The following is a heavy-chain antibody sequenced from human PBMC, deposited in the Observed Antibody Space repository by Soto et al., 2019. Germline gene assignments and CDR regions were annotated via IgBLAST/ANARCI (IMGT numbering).Heavy chain of an antibody. CDR2: IYYSGST. V-gene: IGHV4-39*01. CDR1: GGSISSSSYY. Sequence: SETLSLTCTVSGGSISSSSYYWGWIRQPPGKGLEWIGSIYYSGSTYYNPSLKSRVTISVDTSKNQFSLKLSSVTAADTAVYYCARHIEPRLGWFDPWGQGTLVTVSS. J-gene: IGHJ5*02. D-gene: IGHD5-12*01. CDR3: ARHIEPRLGWFDP.